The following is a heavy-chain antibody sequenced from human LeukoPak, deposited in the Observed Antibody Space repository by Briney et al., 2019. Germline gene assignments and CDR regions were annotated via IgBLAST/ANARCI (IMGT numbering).Heavy chain of an antibody. CDR1: GFTFSSYW. CDR3: ARDTNPSYGEIYYDAFDI. V-gene: IGHV3-7*01. CDR2: IQEDGNRK. D-gene: IGHD5-18*01. J-gene: IGHJ3*02. Sequence: GGSLRLSCAASGFTFSSYWMTWVRQAPGKGLEWVANIQEDGNRKYYVDSVKGRFTISRDNAKNSLYLQMNSLRAEDAAVYYCARDTNPSYGEIYYDAFDIWGQGTVVTVSS.